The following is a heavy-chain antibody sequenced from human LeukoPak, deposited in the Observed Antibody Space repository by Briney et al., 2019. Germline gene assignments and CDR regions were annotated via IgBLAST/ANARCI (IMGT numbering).Heavy chain of an antibody. V-gene: IGHV4-39*07. CDR3: ARQGGWYYPFDF. J-gene: IGHJ4*02. Sequence: SETLSLTCTVSGGSISSSSYDWGWIRQPPGKGLEWIGSIYYSGSTYYNPSLKSRVTISVDTSKNQFSLKLSSVTAADTAVYFCARQGGWYYPFDFWGQGTLVSVSA. D-gene: IGHD6-19*01. CDR1: GGSISSSSYD. CDR2: IYYSGST.